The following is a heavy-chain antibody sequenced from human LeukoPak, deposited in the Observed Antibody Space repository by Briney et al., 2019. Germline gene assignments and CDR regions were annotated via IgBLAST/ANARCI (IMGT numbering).Heavy chain of an antibody. D-gene: IGHD6-6*01. J-gene: IGHJ5*02. CDR2: INQSGRT. CDR3: AVRDGHSTSSGDT. Sequence: SETLSLTCGFYGGSFRNYYWSCIRQSPGKGLEWIGEINQSGRTNYNPSLKTRLTISVDTAKNLFSLNLTSMTAADTATYYCAVRDGHSTSSGDTWGQGALVTVSS. V-gene: IGHV4-34*01. CDR1: GGSFRNYY.